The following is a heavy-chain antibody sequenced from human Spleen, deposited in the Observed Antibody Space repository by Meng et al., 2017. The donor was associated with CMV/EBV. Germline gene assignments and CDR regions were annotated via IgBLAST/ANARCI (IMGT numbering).Heavy chain of an antibody. J-gene: IGHJ6*02. D-gene: IGHD4-17*01. V-gene: IGHV4-61*01. Sequence: SETLSLTCTVSGGSITSDSYYWGWIRQPPGKGLEWIGYIYYSGSTNYNPSLKSRVTISVDTSKNQFSLKLSSVTAADTAVYYCARGASHPFTVTTNYGMDVWGQGTTVTVSS. CDR1: GGSITSDSYY. CDR2: IYYSGST. CDR3: ARGASHPFTVTTNYGMDV.